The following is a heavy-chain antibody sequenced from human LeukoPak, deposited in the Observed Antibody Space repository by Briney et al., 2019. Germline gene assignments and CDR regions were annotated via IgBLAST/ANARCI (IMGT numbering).Heavy chain of an antibody. CDR1: GFTFDDYA. Sequence: PGGSLRLSCAASGFTFDDYAMHWVRQAPGKGLEWVSGISWNSGSIGYADSVKGRFTISRDNAKNSLYLQMNSLRAEDTALYYCAKEKRSTPYYDFWSGGGGAFDIWGQGTMVTVSS. CDR2: ISWNSGSI. J-gene: IGHJ3*02. D-gene: IGHD3-3*01. CDR3: AKEKRSTPYYDFWSGGGGAFDI. V-gene: IGHV3-9*01.